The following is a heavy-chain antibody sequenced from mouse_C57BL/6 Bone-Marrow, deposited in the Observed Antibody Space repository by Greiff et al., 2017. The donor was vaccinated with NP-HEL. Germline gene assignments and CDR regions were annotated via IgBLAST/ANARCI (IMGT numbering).Heavy chain of an antibody. CDR1: GFTFSSYA. D-gene: IGHD1-1*01. CDR3: ARDEVLPFAY. Sequence: EVNVVESGGGLVKPGGSLKLSCAASGFTFSSYAMSWVRQTPEKRLEWVATISDGGSYTYYPDNVKGRFTISRDNAKNNLYLQMSHLKSEDTAMYYCARDEVLPFAYWGQGTLVTVSA. J-gene: IGHJ3*01. CDR2: ISDGGSYT. V-gene: IGHV5-4*01.